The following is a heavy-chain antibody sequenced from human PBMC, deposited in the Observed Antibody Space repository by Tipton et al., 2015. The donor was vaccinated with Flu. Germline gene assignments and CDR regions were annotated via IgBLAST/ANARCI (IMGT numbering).Heavy chain of an antibody. CDR1: GDSIGGAYY. CDR2: SHHTGST. J-gene: IGHJ4*02. D-gene: IGHD1-26*01. CDR3: ARDVGGLGAPGDGGGYFDS. V-gene: IGHV4-38-2*02. Sequence: TLSLTCSVSGDSIGGAYYWGWIRQPPGKGLEWIGNSHHTGSTYRNPSLKSRVIISVDRSKNQFSLKLTSVTAADTAVYYCARDVGGLGAPGDGGGYFDSWGQGTLVSVSS.